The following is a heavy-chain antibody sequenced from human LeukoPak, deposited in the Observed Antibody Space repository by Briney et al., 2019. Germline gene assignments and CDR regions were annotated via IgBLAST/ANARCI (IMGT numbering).Heavy chain of an antibody. CDR1: GFTFSTYT. Sequence: GGSLRLSCAASGFTFSTYTMYWVRHPPGKRLEWVSIIGNNGGGIHYADSVTGRFTISRDNFKNALYLQMNSLRVEDTAVYYCAIDPNWGTHSWGQGVPVTVSS. D-gene: IGHD7-27*01. J-gene: IGHJ4*02. V-gene: IGHV3-23*01. CDR3: AIDPNWGTHS. CDR2: IGNNGGGI.